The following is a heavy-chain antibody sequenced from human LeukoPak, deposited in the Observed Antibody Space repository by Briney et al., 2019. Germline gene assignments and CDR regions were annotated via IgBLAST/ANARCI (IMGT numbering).Heavy chain of an antibody. Sequence: ASVKVSCKASGYTFTSYDINWVRQATGQGLEWMGWMNPNSGNTGYAQKFQGRVTITRNTSISTAYMELSSLRAEDTAVYYCARVTYTAANYYFDYWGQGTLVTVSS. D-gene: IGHD6-13*01. J-gene: IGHJ4*02. CDR1: GYTFTSYD. V-gene: IGHV1-8*03. CDR3: ARVTYTAANYYFDY. CDR2: MNPNSGNT.